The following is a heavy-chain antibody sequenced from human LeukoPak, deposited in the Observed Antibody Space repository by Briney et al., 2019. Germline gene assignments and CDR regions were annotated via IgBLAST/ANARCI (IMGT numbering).Heavy chain of an antibody. CDR1: GGSISSSSYY. V-gene: IGHV4-39*01. CDR3: ARHGVAVAGFFDY. J-gene: IGHJ4*02. CDR2: IYYSGST. D-gene: IGHD6-19*01. Sequence: SETLSLTCTVSGGSISSSSYYWGWTRQPPGKGLEWIGSIYYSGSTYYNPSLKSRVTISVDTSKNQFSLKLSSVTAADTAVYYCARHGVAVAGFFDYWGQGTLVTVSS.